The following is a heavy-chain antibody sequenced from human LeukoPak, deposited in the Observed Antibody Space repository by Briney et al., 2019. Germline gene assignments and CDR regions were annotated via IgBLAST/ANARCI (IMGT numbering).Heavy chain of an antibody. J-gene: IGHJ4*02. CDR2: INPAGSET. D-gene: IGHD5-12*01. Sequence: PGGSLRLPCAASGFSFNAYWMAWVRQAPGTGPEWVANINPAGSETFHVDPVKGRFSISRDHAKNLVYLQMNSLRAEDTAVYYCATFGLVAALDLWGQGTLVTVSS. V-gene: IGHV3-7*01. CDR1: GFSFNAYW. CDR3: ATFGLVAALDL.